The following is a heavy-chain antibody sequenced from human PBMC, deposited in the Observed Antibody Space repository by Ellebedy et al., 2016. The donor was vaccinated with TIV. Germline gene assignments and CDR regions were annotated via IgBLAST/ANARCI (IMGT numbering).Heavy chain of an antibody. V-gene: IGHV4-38-2*02. Sequence: SETLSLXXTVSGYSISSGYYWGWIRQPPGKGLEWIGSIYHSGSTYYNPSLKSRVTISVDTSKNQFSLKLSSVTAADTAVYYCARDRGAVAASDPWGQGTLVTVSS. CDR1: GYSISSGYY. D-gene: IGHD6-19*01. CDR2: IYHSGST. J-gene: IGHJ5*02. CDR3: ARDRGAVAASDP.